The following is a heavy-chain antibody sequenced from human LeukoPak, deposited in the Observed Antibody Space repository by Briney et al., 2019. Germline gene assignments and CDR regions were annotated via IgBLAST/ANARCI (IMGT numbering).Heavy chain of an antibody. J-gene: IGHJ4*02. CDR3: ARASIIVVVPAARGPFDY. CDR1: GGSISSSSYY. V-gene: IGHV4-39*01. Sequence: SETLSLTCTVSGGSISSSSYYWGWIRQPPGKGLEWIGSIYYSGSTYYNPSLKSRVTISVDMSKNQFSLKLSSVTAADTAVYYCARASIIVVVPAARGPFDYWGQGTLVTVSS. D-gene: IGHD2-2*01. CDR2: IYYSGST.